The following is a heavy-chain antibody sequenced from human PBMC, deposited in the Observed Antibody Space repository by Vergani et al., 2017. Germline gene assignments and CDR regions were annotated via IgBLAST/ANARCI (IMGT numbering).Heavy chain of an antibody. CDR3: ARVEVVAADY. CDR2: INHSGST. J-gene: IGHJ4*02. D-gene: IGHD2-15*01. V-gene: IGHV4-34*01. Sequence: QVQLQQWGAGLLKPSETLSLTCAVYGGSFSGYYWSWIRQPPGKGLEWIGEINHSGSTNYNPSLKSRVTISVDTSKNQFSLKLSSVTAADTGVYYCARVEVVAADYWGQGTLVTVSS. CDR1: GGSFSGYY.